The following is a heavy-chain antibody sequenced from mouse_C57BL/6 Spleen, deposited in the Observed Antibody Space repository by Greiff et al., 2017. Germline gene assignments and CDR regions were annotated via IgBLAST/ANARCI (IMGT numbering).Heavy chain of an antibody. Sequence: QVQLKQPGAELVKPGASVKLSCKASGYTFTSYWMQWVKQRPGQGLEWIGEIDPSDSYTNYNQKFKGKATLTVDTSSSTAYMQLSSLTSEDSAVYYCARKAYYSLYYFDYWGQGTTLTVSS. J-gene: IGHJ2*01. CDR2: IDPSDSYT. D-gene: IGHD2-12*01. CDR1: GYTFTSYW. V-gene: IGHV1-50*01. CDR3: ARKAYYSLYYFDY.